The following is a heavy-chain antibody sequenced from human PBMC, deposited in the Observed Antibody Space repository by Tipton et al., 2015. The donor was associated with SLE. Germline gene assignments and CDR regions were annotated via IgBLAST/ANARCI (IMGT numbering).Heavy chain of an antibody. Sequence: SLRLSCAASGFTFSSYWMSWVRQAPGKGLEWVSSITSTSSYIYYADSLKGRFTISRDNAKNSLYLQMNSLRAEDTAMYYCVRDVGDSSGYYYGFDYWGQGTLVTVSS. J-gene: IGHJ4*02. CDR3: VRDVGDSSGYYYGFDY. CDR1: GFTFSSYW. CDR2: ITSTSSYI. D-gene: IGHD3-22*01. V-gene: IGHV3-21*01.